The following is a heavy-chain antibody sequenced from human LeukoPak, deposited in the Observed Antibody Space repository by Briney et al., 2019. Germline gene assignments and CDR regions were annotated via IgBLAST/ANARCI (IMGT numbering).Heavy chain of an antibody. Sequence: GGSLRLSCAASGFTFSSYEMNWVRQAPGKGLEWISYISRSGSTINYADSVKGRFTISRDDAKHSLYLQMNSLRAEDTAVYYCAKSTVTNYFDDWGQGSLVTVSS. CDR2: ISRSGSTI. J-gene: IGHJ4*02. CDR3: AKSTVTNYFDD. V-gene: IGHV3-48*03. D-gene: IGHD4-17*01. CDR1: GFTFSSYE.